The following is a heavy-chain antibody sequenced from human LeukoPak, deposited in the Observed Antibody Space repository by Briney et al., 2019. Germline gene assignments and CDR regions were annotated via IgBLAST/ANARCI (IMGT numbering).Heavy chain of an antibody. D-gene: IGHD3-22*01. CDR3: ASAGYYDSNGYYLSY. J-gene: IGHJ4*02. V-gene: IGHV4-4*07. CDR2: IYSSVST. CDR1: GGSISSYY. Sequence: PSETLSLTCTASGGSISSYYWSWIRQPAGKGLEWIGRIYSSVSTNYNPSLKSRVTMSVDTSKNQFSLKLNSVTAADTAVYYCASAGYYDSNGYYLSYWGQGTLVTVSS.